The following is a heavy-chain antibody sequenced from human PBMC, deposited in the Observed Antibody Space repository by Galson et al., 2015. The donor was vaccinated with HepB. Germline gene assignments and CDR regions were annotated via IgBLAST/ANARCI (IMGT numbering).Heavy chain of an antibody. V-gene: IGHV3-15*01. J-gene: IGHJ4*02. CDR3: SKEAAYYYDSSGYIDF. CDR1: GFTFSNAW. CDR2: IKSKTGGGTT. Sequence: LRLSCAASGFTFSNAWMSWVRQAPGKGLEWVGRIKSKTGGGTTEYAAPVKGRVTISRDDSKNTLYLQMTSLKTEDTAVYYCSKEAAYYYDSSGYIDFWGQGTLVTVSS. D-gene: IGHD3-22*01.